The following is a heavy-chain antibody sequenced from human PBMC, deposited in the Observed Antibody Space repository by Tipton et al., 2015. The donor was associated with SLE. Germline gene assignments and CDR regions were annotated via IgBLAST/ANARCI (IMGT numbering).Heavy chain of an antibody. Sequence: TLSLTCTVSGGSISSSSYYWGWFRQPPGKGLEWIGSIYYSGSTYYNPPLKSRVTISVDTSKNQFSLKLSSVTAADTAVYYCARWGRSSGWYGYWGQGTMVTVSS. CDR3: ARWGRSSGWYGY. J-gene: IGHJ4*02. V-gene: IGHV4-39*01. CDR1: GGSISSSSYY. D-gene: IGHD6-19*01. CDR2: IYYSGST.